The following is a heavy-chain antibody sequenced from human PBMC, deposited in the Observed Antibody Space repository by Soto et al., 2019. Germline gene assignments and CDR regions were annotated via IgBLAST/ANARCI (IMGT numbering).Heavy chain of an antibody. CDR3: ARDSTAFVFDY. Sequence: QVQLQESGPGRVKPSETLSLTCTVSGDSVRSGSFYWSWIGQPPGKGLEWIGYIYYTGRTRYNPSLKTRVTISIDPSKNHFALNLTSVTAADTAIYYCARDSTAFVFDYWGQGALVTVSS. CDR2: IYYTGRT. D-gene: IGHD2-2*01. V-gene: IGHV4-61*03. J-gene: IGHJ4*02. CDR1: GDSVRSGSFY.